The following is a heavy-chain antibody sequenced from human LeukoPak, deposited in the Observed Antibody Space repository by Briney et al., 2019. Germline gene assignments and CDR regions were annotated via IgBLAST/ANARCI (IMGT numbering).Heavy chain of an antibody. D-gene: IGHD3-10*01. CDR2: INHSGST. CDR1: GGSFSGNY. V-gene: IGHV4-34*01. CDR3: ARWILYSSGSYSDY. Sequence: PSETLSLTCAVYGGSFSGNYWSWIRQPPGKGLEWIGEINHSGSTNYNPSLKSRVTISVDTSKNQFSLKLSSVTAADTAVCYCARWILYSSGSYSDYWGQGTLVTVSS. J-gene: IGHJ4*02.